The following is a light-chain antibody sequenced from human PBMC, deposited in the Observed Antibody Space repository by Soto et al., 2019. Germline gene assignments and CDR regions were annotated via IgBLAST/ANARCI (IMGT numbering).Light chain of an antibody. CDR3: QQYGSSPWT. CDR1: QTIRSNY. CDR2: GAS. Sequence: ETVLTQSPGTLSLSPGERATLSCRASQTIRSNYLAWYRQTPGQAPRLLIYGASNRATGIADRLSGSGSGTDFSRIISRLEPEDFALYYWQQYGSSPWTFGQGTKVEIK. J-gene: IGKJ1*01. V-gene: IGKV3-20*01.